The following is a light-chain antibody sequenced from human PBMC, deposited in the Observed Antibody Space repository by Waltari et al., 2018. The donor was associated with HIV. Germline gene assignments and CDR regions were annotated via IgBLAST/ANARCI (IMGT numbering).Light chain of an antibody. J-gene: IGKJ3*01. CDR1: QGISTS. CDR3: HQYHDFPFT. CDR2: TTS. V-gene: IGKV1-8*01. Sequence: ALLMSQSPSSFSASVGGRVTITCRASQGISTSLAWYQQQPGGAPRLLIHTTSTLESGVPSRFSGSGSGTEFTLTISCLQSEDVATYYCHQYHDFPFTFGPGTKVDIK.